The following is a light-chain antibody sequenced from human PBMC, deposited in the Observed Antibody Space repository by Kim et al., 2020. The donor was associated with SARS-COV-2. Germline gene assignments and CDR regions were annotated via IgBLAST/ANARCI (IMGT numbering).Light chain of an antibody. V-gene: IGLV3-1*01. CDR1: KLGGKC. CDR2: RAS. CDR3: QAWDIGTGV. J-gene: IGLJ1*01. Sequence: VSPEQTASSSCYADKLGGKCACWSHRRPDQSPVRFFYRASKRPSGIPKRFSGSNAGNTATLTISGARAMDKADYNCQAWDIGTGVFGTGTKVTV.